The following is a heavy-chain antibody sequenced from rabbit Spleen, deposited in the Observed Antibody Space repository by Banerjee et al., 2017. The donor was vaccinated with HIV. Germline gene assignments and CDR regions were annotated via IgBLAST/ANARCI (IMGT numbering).Heavy chain of an antibody. CDR1: GFSFGDRDV. D-gene: IGHD1-1*01. J-gene: IGHJ4*01. V-gene: IGHV1S45*01. CDR2: INTATGKG. Sequence: QEQLEGSGGGLVKPEGSLTVTCKASGFSFGDRDVMCWVRQAPGKGLEWIACINTATGKGVYASWAKGRFTISKTSSTTVTLQMTSLTVAYTATYFCAIDLPDAIGWNFNLSRQGTPLTVS. CDR3: AIDLPDAIGWNFNL.